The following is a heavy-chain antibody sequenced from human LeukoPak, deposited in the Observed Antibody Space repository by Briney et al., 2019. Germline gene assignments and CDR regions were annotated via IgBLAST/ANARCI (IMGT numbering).Heavy chain of an antibody. CDR2: INPSGGST. CDR3: ARVNFWAAAGTQEYYYYYMDV. D-gene: IGHD6-13*01. V-gene: IGHV1-46*01. J-gene: IGHJ6*03. CDR1: GYTFSIYY. Sequence: ASVKVSCKASGYTFSIYYMHWVRQAPGQGLEWMGAINPSGGSTSYAQKFQGRVTMTRDMSTSTVYMELRSLRSDDTAVYYCARVNFWAAAGTQEYYYYYMDVWGKGTTVTVSS.